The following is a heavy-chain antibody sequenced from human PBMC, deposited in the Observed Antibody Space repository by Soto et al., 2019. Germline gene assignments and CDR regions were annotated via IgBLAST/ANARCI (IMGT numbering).Heavy chain of an antibody. CDR1: GGTFSSYA. CDR3: ARGGGIAAAGKLYYYYGMDV. D-gene: IGHD6-13*01. V-gene: IGHV1-69*13. Sequence: SVKVSCKASGGTFSSYAISWVRQAPGQGLEWMGGIIPIFGTANYAQKFQGRVTITADESTSTAYMELSSLRSEDTAVYYCARGGGIAAAGKLYYYYGMDVWGQGTTVIVSS. CDR2: IIPIFGTA. J-gene: IGHJ6*02.